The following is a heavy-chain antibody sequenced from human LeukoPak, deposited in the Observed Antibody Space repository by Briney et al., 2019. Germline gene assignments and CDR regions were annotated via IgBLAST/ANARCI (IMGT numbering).Heavy chain of an antibody. V-gene: IGHV4-38-2*01. CDR2: IYHSGST. CDR3: ARVGYSYGYLAY. D-gene: IGHD5-18*01. J-gene: IGHJ4*02. CDR1: GYSISSGHY. Sequence: SSETLSLTCGVSGYSISSGHYWGWIRQPPGKGLEWIGSIYHSGSTYYNPSLKSRVTISVDTSKNEFSLKLSSVTAADTAVFYCARVGYSYGYLAYWGQGTLVTVSS.